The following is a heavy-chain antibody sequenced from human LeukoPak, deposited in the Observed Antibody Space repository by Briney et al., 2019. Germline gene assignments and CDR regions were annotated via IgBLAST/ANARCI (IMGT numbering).Heavy chain of an antibody. D-gene: IGHD3-3*01. Sequence: GGSLRLSCAASGFTFSYYAMSWVRQAPGKGLEWVSTISGNNVNTYYADSVKGRFTISRDNSKNTVYLQLNSLRVEDTAVYYCAKGAIFGADTSPIYYYGLDVWGQGTTITVSS. CDR1: GFTFSYYA. J-gene: IGHJ6*02. V-gene: IGHV3-23*01. CDR2: ISGNNVNT. CDR3: AKGAIFGADTSPIYYYGLDV.